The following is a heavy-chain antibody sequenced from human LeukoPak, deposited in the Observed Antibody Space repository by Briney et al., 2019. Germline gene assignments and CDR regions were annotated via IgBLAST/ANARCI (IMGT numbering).Heavy chain of an antibody. CDR2: ISWNSGSI. CDR3: ARVQLRAFDI. Sequence: GGSLRLSCAASGFTFDDYAMHWVRQAPGKGLEWVSGISWNSGSIGYADSVKGRFTISRDNAKNSLYLQMNSLRAEDTAVYYCARVQLRAFDIWGQGTMVTVSS. D-gene: IGHD2-15*01. J-gene: IGHJ3*02. V-gene: IGHV3-9*01. CDR1: GFTFDDYA.